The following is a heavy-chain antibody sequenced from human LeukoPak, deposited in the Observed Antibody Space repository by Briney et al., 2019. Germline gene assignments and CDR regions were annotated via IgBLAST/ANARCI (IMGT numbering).Heavy chain of an antibody. CDR3: ARDRYDILTGPAVYYYYYGMDV. V-gene: IGHV1-2*02. J-gene: IGHJ6*02. CDR1: GYTFTGYY. Sequence: ASVKVSCKASGYTFTGYYMHWVRQAPGQGLEWMGWINPNSGCTNYAQKFQGRVTMTRDTSISTAYMELSRLRSDDTAVYYCARDRYDILTGPAVYYYYYGMDVWGQGTTVTVSS. CDR2: INPNSGCT. D-gene: IGHD3-9*01.